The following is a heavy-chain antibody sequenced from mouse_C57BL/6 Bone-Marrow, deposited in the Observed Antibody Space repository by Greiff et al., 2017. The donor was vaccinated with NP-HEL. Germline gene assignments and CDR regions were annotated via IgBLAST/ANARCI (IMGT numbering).Heavy chain of an antibody. CDR3: AALLRGFAY. J-gene: IGHJ3*01. V-gene: IGHV1-69*01. Sequence: VQLQQPGAELVLPGASVKLSCTASGYTFTSYWMHWVQQRPGQGLEWVGEIDPSDSYTYYPQTFKGKSTLTVDKTSSTANMQLSRLTSEDSAVYYCAALLRGFAYWGQETLDTVSA. CDR2: IDPSDSYT. CDR1: GYTFTSYW. D-gene: IGHD6-5*01.